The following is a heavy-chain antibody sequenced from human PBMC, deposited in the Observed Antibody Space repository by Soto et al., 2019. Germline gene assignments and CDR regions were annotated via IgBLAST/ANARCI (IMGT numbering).Heavy chain of an antibody. CDR2: ISGSGGST. CDR1: GFTFSSYA. D-gene: IGHD6-19*01. Sequence: PGGSLRLSCAASGFTFSSYAMSWVRQAPGKGLEWVSAISGSGGSTYYADSVKGRFTISRDNSKNTLYLQMNSLGAEDTAVYYCAKALNSSGWYPTGDYYGMDVWGQGTTVTVSS. V-gene: IGHV3-23*01. CDR3: AKALNSSGWYPTGDYYGMDV. J-gene: IGHJ6*02.